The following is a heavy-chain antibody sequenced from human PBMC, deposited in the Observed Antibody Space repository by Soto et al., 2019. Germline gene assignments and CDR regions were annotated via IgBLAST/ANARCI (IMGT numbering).Heavy chain of an antibody. Sequence: GGSLGVSCAGSGVTFSGYWMDGVRQAPGKGPVWVSRLNPNGTFTTNTDSVKGRFTISRDNAKNTVYLQMNSLRAEDTALYYCAGDAPCPQGKWLNLDLWGQGILVTVPS. CDR3: AGDAPCPQGKWLNLDL. D-gene: IGHD5-12*01. CDR1: GVTFSGYW. J-gene: IGHJ5*02. V-gene: IGHV3-74*01. CDR2: LNPNGTFT.